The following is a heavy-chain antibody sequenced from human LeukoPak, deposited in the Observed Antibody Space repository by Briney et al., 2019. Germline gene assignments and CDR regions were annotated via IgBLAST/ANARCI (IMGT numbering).Heavy chain of an antibody. CDR2: IYYSGST. V-gene: IGHV4-59*08. D-gene: IGHD3-9*01. CDR1: GGSISSYY. Sequence: PSETLSLTCTVSGGSISSYYWSWIRQPPGKGLEWIGYIYYSGSTNYNPSLKSRVTISVDTSKNQFSLKLSSVTAADTAVYYCARQRRDYDILTGYYSWFDPWGQGTLVTVSS. J-gene: IGHJ5*02. CDR3: ARQRRDYDILTGYYSWFDP.